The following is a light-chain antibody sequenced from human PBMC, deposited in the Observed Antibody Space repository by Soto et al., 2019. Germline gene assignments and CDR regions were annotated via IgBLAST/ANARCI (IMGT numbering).Light chain of an antibody. CDR2: QVN. V-gene: IGLV2-14*01. J-gene: IGLJ1*01. Sequence: QSALTQPASVSGSPGQSITISCSGTSSDIGSYNYVSWFQQRPGKAPKLMIYQVNNRPSGVSIRFSGSKSGSTASLTISGLQAEDEADYYCVSYTSTNTPYVFGTGTKLTVL. CDR3: VSYTSTNTPYV. CDR1: SSDIGSYNY.